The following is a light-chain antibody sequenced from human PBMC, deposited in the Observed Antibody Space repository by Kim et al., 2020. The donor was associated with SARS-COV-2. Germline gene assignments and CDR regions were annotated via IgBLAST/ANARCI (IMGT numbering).Light chain of an antibody. V-gene: IGLV3-21*04. J-gene: IGLJ1*01. CDR1: NIGSKS. CDR3: QVWDSSSDHPGV. Sequence: PGKAARITCGENNIGSKSVHWYQQKPGQAPVLVIYYDSDRPSGIPERFSGSNSGNTATLTISRVEAGDEADYYCQVWDSSSDHPGVFGTGTKVTVL. CDR2: YDS.